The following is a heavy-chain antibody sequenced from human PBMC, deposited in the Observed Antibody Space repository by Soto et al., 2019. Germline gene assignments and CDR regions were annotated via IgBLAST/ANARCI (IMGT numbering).Heavy chain of an antibody. CDR2: IWYDGSNN. D-gene: IGHD6-13*01. V-gene: IGHV3-33*01. CDR3: ARSTAAGIHYGMDV. Sequence: PGGSLRLSCAASGFSFSNYGMHWVRRAPGRGLEWVALIWYDGSNNYYAYSVKGRFTISRDNSNNTLYLQMNSLRAEDTAVYYCARSTAAGIHYGMDVWGQGTTVTVSS. J-gene: IGHJ6*02. CDR1: GFSFSNYG.